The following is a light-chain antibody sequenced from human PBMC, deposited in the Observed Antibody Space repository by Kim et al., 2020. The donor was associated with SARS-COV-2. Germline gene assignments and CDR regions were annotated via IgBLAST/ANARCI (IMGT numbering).Light chain of an antibody. Sequence: QSALTQPASVSGSPGQSVTISCTGSSSDIGAYDYVSWYQHHPGKAPKLVTFEVTKRPSGVPDRFSGSKSGNTASLTVSGLQAEDEADYYCSSYTDTKNLLFGGGTQLTVL. CDR3: SSYTDTKNLL. CDR2: EVT. CDR1: SSDIGAYDY. V-gene: IGLV2-8*01. J-gene: IGLJ2*01.